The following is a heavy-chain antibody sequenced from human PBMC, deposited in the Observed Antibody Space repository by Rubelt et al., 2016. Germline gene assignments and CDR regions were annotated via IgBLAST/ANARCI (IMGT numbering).Heavy chain of an antibody. CDR1: GFTYTYST. Sequence: ASGFTYTYSTMTWVRQAPGKGLEWVSAISGNGGSTYYADSVRGRLTISRDNSRNTLYLQMNSLRAEDTAVYYCATGGDFGVVIPNWFDPWGQGTLVTVSS. J-gene: IGHJ5*02. V-gene: IGHV3-23*01. CDR2: ISGNGGST. CDR3: ATGGDFGVVIPNWFDP. D-gene: IGHD3-3*01.